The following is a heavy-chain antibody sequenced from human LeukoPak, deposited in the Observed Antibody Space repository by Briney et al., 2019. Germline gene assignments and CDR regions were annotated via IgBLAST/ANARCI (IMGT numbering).Heavy chain of an antibody. V-gene: IGHV3-33*01. Sequence: PGRSLRLSCAASGFTFSSYGMHWVRQAPGKGLEWAAVIWYDGSNKYYADSVKGRFTVSRDNSKNTLYLQMNSLRAEDTAVYYCARGIRGYSGYDPSGSYYYGMDVWGQGTTVTVSS. CDR3: ARGIRGYSGYDPSGSYYYGMDV. D-gene: IGHD5-12*01. CDR1: GFTFSSYG. CDR2: IWYDGSNK. J-gene: IGHJ6*02.